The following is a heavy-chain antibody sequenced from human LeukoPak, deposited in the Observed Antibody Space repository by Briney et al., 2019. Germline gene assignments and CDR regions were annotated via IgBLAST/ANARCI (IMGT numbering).Heavy chain of an antibody. CDR1: GYTFTSYG. J-gene: IGHJ4*02. D-gene: IGHD4-17*01. CDR2: ISAYNGNT. Sequence: ASVKVSCKASGYTFTSYGISWVRQAPGQGLEWMGWISAYNGNTNYAQKLQGRVTMTTDTSTSTAYMELRSLRSDDTAVYYRARVRGSTVTTSREYYFDYWGQGTLVTVSS. V-gene: IGHV1-18*04. CDR3: ARVRGSTVTTSREYYFDY.